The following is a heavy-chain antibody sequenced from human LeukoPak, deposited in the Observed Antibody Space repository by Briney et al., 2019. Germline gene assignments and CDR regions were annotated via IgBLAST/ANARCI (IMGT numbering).Heavy chain of an antibody. CDR3: ARDQKTNYDFWSGPNY. CDR2: IKQDGSEK. V-gene: IGHV3-7*01. J-gene: IGHJ4*02. D-gene: IGHD3-3*01. Sequence: GGSLRLSCAASGFTFSSHWMSWVRQAPGKGLEWVANIKQDGSEKYYVDSVKGRFTISRDNAKNSLYLQMNSLRAEDTAVYYCARDQKTNYDFWSGPNYWGQGTLVTVSS. CDR1: GFTFSSHW.